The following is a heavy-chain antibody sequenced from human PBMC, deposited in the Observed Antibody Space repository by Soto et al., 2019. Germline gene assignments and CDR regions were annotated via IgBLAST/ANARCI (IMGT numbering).Heavy chain of an antibody. CDR1: GGSISIYY. Sequence: SETLSLTCTVSGGSISIYYWSWIRQPPGKGLEWIGYIYYSGSTNYNPSLKSRVTISVDTSKNQFSLKLSSVTAADTAVYYCARDYYGSGSYYNWFDPWGQGTLVTVS. CDR3: ARDYYGSGSYYNWFDP. V-gene: IGHV4-59*01. D-gene: IGHD3-10*01. CDR2: IYYSGST. J-gene: IGHJ5*02.